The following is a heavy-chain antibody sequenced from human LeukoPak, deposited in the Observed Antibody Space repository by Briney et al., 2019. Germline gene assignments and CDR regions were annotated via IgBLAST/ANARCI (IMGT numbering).Heavy chain of an antibody. D-gene: IGHD3-22*01. J-gene: IGHJ4*02. CDR1: GGSISGYY. CDR3: ARHDTHDSSGYYPLDY. Sequence: PSETLSLTCTVSGGSISGYYWNWIRQPPGKGLEWIGYIYYSGSTNYNPSLKSRVTISVDTSKNQFSLKLSSVTAADTAVYYCARHDTHDSSGYYPLDYWGQGTLVTVSS. V-gene: IGHV4-59*08. CDR2: IYYSGST.